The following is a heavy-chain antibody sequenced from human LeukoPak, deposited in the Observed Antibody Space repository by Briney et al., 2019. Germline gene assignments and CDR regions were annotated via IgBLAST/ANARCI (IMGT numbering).Heavy chain of an antibody. V-gene: IGHV1-8*01. D-gene: IGHD4-17*01. CDR1: GYTFTSYD. J-gene: IGHJ4*02. Sequence: GASVKVSCKASGYTFTSYDINWVRQATGQGLEWMGWMNPNSGNTDYAQKFQGRVTMTRNTSINTAYMELSSLRSEDTAMYYCARGLTVTTRPAGYWGQGTLVTVSS. CDR2: MNPNSGNT. CDR3: ARGLTVTTRPAGY.